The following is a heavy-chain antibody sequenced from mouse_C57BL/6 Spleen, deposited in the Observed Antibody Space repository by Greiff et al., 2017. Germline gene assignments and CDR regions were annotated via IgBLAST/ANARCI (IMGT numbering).Heavy chain of an antibody. Sequence: QVQLQQSGPELVKPGASVKISCKASGYAFSSSWMNWVKQRPGKGLEWIGRIYPGDGDTNYDGKFKGKGKLTADKSSSTAYMQRSSLTYEDSAVYFCARRGYYGSYWYFDVWGTGTTVTVSS. D-gene: IGHD1-1*01. J-gene: IGHJ1*03. CDR2: IYPGDGDT. CDR1: GYAFSSSW. V-gene: IGHV1-82*01. CDR3: ARRGYYGSYWYFDV.